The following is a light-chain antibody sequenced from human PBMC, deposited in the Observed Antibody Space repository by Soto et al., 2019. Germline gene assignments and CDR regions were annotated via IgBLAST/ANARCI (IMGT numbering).Light chain of an antibody. V-gene: IGLV2-14*01. CDR3: TSYTSISTYV. CDR2: DVT. CDR1: SSDIGAYNY. J-gene: IGLJ1*01. Sequence: QSALTQPASESGPPGQSITISCTGTSSDIGAYNYVSWYQHHPGKAPRLVIYDVTNRPSGISDRFSGSKSGNTASLTISGLLAEDEADYYCTSYTSISTYVFGTGTKLTVL.